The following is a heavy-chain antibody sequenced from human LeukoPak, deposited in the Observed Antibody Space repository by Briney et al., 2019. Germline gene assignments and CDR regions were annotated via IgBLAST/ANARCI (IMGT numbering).Heavy chain of an antibody. V-gene: IGHV5-51*01. CDR3: ATTFDILTGSNYYYYGMDV. J-gene: IGHJ6*02. Sequence: GESLKISCKGSGYSFTSYWLGWVRQMPGKGLEWMGIIYPGDSDTRYSPSFQGQVTISADKSISTAYLQWSSLKASDTAMYYCATTFDILTGSNYYYYGMDVWGQGTTVTVSS. CDR1: GYSFTSYW. CDR2: IYPGDSDT. D-gene: IGHD3-9*01.